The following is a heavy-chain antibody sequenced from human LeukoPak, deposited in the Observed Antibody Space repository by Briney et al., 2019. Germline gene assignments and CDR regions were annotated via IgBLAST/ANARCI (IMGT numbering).Heavy chain of an antibody. CDR1: GYTFTSYY. J-gene: IGHJ4*02. CDR3: ARDFMITFGGVIVEFFDY. CDR2: INPSGGST. D-gene: IGHD3-16*02. Sequence: ASVKVSCKASGYTFTSYYMHWVRQAPGQGLEWMGIINPSGGSTSYAQKFQGRVTMTRDTSTSTVYMELSSLRSEDTAVYYCARDFMITFGGVIVEFFDYWGQGTLVTVSS. V-gene: IGHV1-46*01.